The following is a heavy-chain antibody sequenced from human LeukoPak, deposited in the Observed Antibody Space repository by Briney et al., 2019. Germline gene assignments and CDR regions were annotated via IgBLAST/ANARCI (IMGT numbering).Heavy chain of an antibody. CDR3: ARPLRVTMIRGAAFRASSDFDP. CDR1: GFTFTGYY. D-gene: IGHD3-10*01. J-gene: IGHJ5*02. V-gene: IGHV1-2*02. CDR2: INPNNGDT. Sequence: ASVKVSCKASGFTFTGYYIHWVRQAPGQGLEWMGWINPNNGDTNYAQKFQGRVSMTRDTSISTAYMEVSRLRYDDTAVYYCARPLRVTMIRGAAFRASSDFDPWGQGTLVTVSS.